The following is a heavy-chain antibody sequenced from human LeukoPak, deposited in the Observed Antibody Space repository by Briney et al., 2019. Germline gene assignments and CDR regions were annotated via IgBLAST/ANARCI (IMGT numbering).Heavy chain of an antibody. CDR2: ISGSGGST. J-gene: IGHJ4*02. V-gene: IGHV3-23*01. CDR1: GFTFSSYA. CDR3: ARDPPTITLAGNGNDY. Sequence: TGGSLRLSCAASGFTFSSYAMSWVRQAPGKGLEWVSAISGSGGSTYYADSVKGRFTISRDNSKNTLYLQMNSLRAEDTAVYYCARDPPTITLAGNGNDYWGQGTLVTVSS. D-gene: IGHD6-19*01.